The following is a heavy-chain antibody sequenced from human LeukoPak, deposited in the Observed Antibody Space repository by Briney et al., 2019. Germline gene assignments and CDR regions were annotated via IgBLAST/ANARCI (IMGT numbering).Heavy chain of an antibody. J-gene: IGHJ3*02. Sequence: GGSLRLSGAASGFTFSSYGMHWVRQAPGKGLEGVAFIRYDGSNKYYADSVKGRFTISRDNSKNTLYLQMNSLRAEDTAVYYCAKAYCGGDCSLAFDIWGQGTMVTVSS. D-gene: IGHD2-21*02. CDR2: IRYDGSNK. V-gene: IGHV3-30*02. CDR3: AKAYCGGDCSLAFDI. CDR1: GFTFSSYG.